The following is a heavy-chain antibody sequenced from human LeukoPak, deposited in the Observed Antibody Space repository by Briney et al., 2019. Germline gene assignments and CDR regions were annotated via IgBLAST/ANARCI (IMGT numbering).Heavy chain of an antibody. CDR2: VDPADGVA. J-gene: IGHJ4*02. CDR3: ARDPDWGYYGTSGYYYDH. D-gene: IGHD3-22*01. V-gene: IGHV1-69-2*01. Sequence: GATVKVSCKASGYTFTDYYMHWVVQAPRKGLEWMGRVDPADGVAAYAQKFQGRVTITADPSRDTAYMELTSLRSEDTAMYYCARDPDWGYYGTSGYYYDHWGQGTLVTVSS. CDR1: GYTFTDYY.